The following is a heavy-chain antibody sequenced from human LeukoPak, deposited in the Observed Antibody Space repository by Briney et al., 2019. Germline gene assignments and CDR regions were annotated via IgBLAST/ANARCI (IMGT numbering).Heavy chain of an antibody. CDR2: IYYSGSK. V-gene: IGHV4-39*07. J-gene: IGHJ6*04. CDR1: GGSISSTSYY. Sequence: SETLSLTCTVSGGSISSTSYYWGWIRQPPGKGLEWIGNIYYSGSKYYNPSLKSRVTISVDTSKNQFSLKLSSVTAADTAVYYCARDRGRGLDVWGKGTTVTVSS. CDR3: ARDRGRGLDV. D-gene: IGHD3-16*01.